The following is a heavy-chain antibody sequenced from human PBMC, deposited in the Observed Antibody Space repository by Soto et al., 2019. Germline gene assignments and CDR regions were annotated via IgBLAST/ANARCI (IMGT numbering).Heavy chain of an antibody. Sequence: GWSLRLGCTASGVTCGGYAMSWVRQAPGKGLEWVGFIRSKAYGGTTEYAASVKGRFTISRDDSKSIAYLQMNSLKNEDTAVYYCTRNRMYSRSWYTFDDRGQGTLIT. J-gene: IGHJ4*02. V-gene: IGHV3-49*04. CDR3: TRNRMYSRSWYTFDD. CDR2: IRSKAYGGTT. D-gene: IGHD6-13*01. CDR1: GVTCGGYA.